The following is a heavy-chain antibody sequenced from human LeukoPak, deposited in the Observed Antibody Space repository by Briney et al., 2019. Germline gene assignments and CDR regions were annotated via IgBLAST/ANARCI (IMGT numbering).Heavy chain of an antibody. D-gene: IGHD3-3*01. CDR3: AREPTIFKSIKYFYY. CDR2: ISSSSSYI. J-gene: IGHJ4*02. CDR1: GFTFSSYG. Sequence: GGSLRLSCAASGFTFSSYGMNWVRQAPGKGLERVSSISSSSSYIYYADSVKGRFTISRDNAKNSLYLQMNSLRAEDTAVYYCAREPTIFKSIKYFYYWGQGTLVTVSS. V-gene: IGHV3-21*01.